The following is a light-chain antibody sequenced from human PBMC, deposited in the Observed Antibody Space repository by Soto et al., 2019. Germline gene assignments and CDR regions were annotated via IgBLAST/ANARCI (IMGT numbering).Light chain of an antibody. J-gene: IGLJ2*01. CDR1: SGDVGGYNS. V-gene: IGLV2-14*01. CDR2: EVS. Sequence: QSVLTQPASASGSPGQSITISCTGTSGDVGGYNSVSWYQQHPGKAPKLMIYEVSNRPSGVSNRFSGSKSGNTASLTISGLQAEDEADYYCRSYTSSVTVAFGGGTKLTVL. CDR3: RSYTSSVTVA.